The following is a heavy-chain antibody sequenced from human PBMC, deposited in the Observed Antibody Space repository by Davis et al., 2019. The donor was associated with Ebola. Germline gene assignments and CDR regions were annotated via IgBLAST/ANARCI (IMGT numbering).Heavy chain of an antibody. CDR1: GFPFSAYA. CDR2: VSISGRDT. J-gene: IGHJ4*02. CDR3: AKAYGIAVAGTNRVFDY. Sequence: GESLKISCAASGFPFSAYAMSWVRQPPGEGLQWVSTVSISGRDTYYIDSVMGRFTVSRDNSKNTVFLQMNSLRAEDTAVYYCAKAYGIAVAGTNRVFDYWGQGTLVTVSS. D-gene: IGHD6-19*01. V-gene: IGHV3-23*01.